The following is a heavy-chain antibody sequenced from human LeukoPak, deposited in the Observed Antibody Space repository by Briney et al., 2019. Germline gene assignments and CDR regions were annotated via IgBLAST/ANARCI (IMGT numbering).Heavy chain of an antibody. CDR1: GFTFSSYA. CDR3: AKDHPRIAVADDAFDI. CDR2: ISGSGGST. D-gene: IGHD6-19*01. Sequence: GGSLRLSCAASGFTFSSYAMSWVRQAPGKGLEWVSAISGSGGSTYYADSVKGRFTISRDNSKNTLYLQMNSLRAEDTAVYYCAKDHPRIAVADDAFDIRGQGTMVTVSS. V-gene: IGHV3-23*01. J-gene: IGHJ3*02.